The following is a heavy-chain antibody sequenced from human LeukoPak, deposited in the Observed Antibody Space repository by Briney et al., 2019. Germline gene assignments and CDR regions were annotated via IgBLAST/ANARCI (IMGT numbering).Heavy chain of an antibody. J-gene: IGHJ4*02. V-gene: IGHV4-39*01. D-gene: IGHD4-17*01. CDR1: GDSISRMNYY. CDR3: TTHEFRDYEDNF. CDR2: LYSRGST. Sequence: SETLSLTCSVSGDSISRMNYYWDWIRQSPGQGLEWIGTLYSRGSTFYNPSLESRVTMSVDTSKNEFTLRLNSVTAADTAVYFCTTHEFRDYEDNFWGQGTLVTVSS.